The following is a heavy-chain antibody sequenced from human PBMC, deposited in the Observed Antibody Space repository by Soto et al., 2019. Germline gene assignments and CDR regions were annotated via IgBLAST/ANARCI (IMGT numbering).Heavy chain of an antibody. Sequence: GESLKISCEGSGYSFTSYWIGWVRQMPGKGLEWMGIIYPGDSDTRYSPSFQGQVTISADKSISTAYLQWSSLKASDTAMYYCARISGSPGGYYYYGMDVWGQGTTVTVSS. CDR3: ARISGSPGGYYYYGMDV. V-gene: IGHV5-51*01. CDR2: IYPGDSDT. CDR1: GYSFTSYW. D-gene: IGHD5-12*01. J-gene: IGHJ6*02.